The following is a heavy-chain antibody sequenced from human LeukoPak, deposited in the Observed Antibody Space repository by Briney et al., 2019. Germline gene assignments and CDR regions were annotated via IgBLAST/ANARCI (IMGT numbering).Heavy chain of an antibody. CDR1: GYTFTSNY. V-gene: IGHV1-2*02. J-gene: IGHJ3*02. D-gene: IGHD4-17*01. CDR3: ARSITVTNAFDI. CDR2: INPNSGGT. Sequence: ASVKVSCKASGYTFTSNYIHWVRQAPGQGLEWMGWINPNSGGTNYAQKFQGRVTMTRDTSISTAYMELSRLRSDDTAVYYCARSITVTNAFDIWGQGTMVTVSS.